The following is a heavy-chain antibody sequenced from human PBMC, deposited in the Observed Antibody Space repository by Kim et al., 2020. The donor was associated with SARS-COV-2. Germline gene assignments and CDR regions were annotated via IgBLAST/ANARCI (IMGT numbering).Heavy chain of an antibody. J-gene: IGHJ4*02. V-gene: IGHV3-7*01. D-gene: IGHD3-16*02. Sequence: VDSVKGRFTISRDNAKNSLYLQMNSLRAEDTAVFYCARGDIWGSYRFFDCWGQGILVTVSS. CDR3: ARGDIWGSYRFFDC.